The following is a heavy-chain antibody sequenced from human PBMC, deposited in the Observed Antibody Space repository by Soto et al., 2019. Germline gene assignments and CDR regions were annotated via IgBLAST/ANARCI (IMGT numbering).Heavy chain of an antibody. CDR3: ARDPMSSSHREGFDY. D-gene: IGHD6-6*01. CDR2: IYYSGST. J-gene: IGHJ4*02. Sequence: SETLSLTCTVSGGSISSYYWSWIRQPPGKGLEWIGYIYYSGSTNYNPSLKSRVTISVDTSKNQFSLKLSSVTAADTAVYYCARDPMSSSHREGFDYWGQGTLVTVSS. V-gene: IGHV4-59*01. CDR1: GGSISSYY.